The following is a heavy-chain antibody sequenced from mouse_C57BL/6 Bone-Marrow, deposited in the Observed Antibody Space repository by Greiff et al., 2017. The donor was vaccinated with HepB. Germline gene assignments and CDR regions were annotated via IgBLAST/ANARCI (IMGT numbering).Heavy chain of an antibody. J-gene: IGHJ2*01. V-gene: IGHV1-82*01. D-gene: IGHD1-1*01. Sequence: LVKPGASVKISCKASGYAFSSSWMNWVKQRPGKGLEWIGRIYPGDGDTNYNGKFKGKATLTADKSSSTAYMQLSSLTSEDSAVYFCAPFITTVVSYYFDYWGQGTTLTVSS. CDR2: IYPGDGDT. CDR1: GYAFSSSW. CDR3: APFITTVVSYYFDY.